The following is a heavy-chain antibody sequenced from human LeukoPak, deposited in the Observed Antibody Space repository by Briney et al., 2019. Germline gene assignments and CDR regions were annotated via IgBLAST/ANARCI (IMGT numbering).Heavy chain of an antibody. CDR3: TKSTGPIDY. CDR2: TYYRSKWST. D-gene: IGHD1-1*01. CDR1: GDSVSSNSAA. J-gene: IGHJ4*02. Sequence: SQTLSLTCAISGDSVSSNSAAWNWIRQSPSRGLEWLGRTYYRSKWSTYYAVSVKSRISINRDTSKNQISLQLNSVTPEDTAVYYCTKSTGPIDYWGQGTLVTVSS. V-gene: IGHV6-1*01.